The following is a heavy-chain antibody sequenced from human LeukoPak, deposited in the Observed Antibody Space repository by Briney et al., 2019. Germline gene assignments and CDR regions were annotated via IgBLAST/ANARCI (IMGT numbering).Heavy chain of an antibody. D-gene: IGHD3/OR15-3a*01. CDR1: GFTLSDYD. V-gene: IGHV3-13*01. J-gene: IGHJ6*02. Sequence: GGSLRLSCAASGFTLSDYDIHWVRQAIGKGLDWVSGLGSAGDKYHAGSERGRFAISREDAENSVYLQMNGLRPEDTAIYYCARAKRETSTRPWTSGMDVWGQGTTVTVSS. CDR2: LGSAGDK. CDR3: ARAKRETSTRPWTSGMDV.